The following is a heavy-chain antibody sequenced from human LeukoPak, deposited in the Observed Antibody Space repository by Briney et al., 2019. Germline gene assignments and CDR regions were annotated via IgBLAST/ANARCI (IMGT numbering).Heavy chain of an antibody. Sequence: ASVKVSCKASGYTFTSYYMHWVRQAPGQGLEWMGIINPSGGSTSYAQKFQGRVTMTRDTSTSTVYMELGSLRSEDTAVYYCAREGIVPRDYYYYGMDVWGKGTTVTVSS. CDR2: INPSGGST. J-gene: IGHJ6*04. D-gene: IGHD2-15*01. CDR1: GYTFTSYY. V-gene: IGHV1-46*01. CDR3: AREGIVPRDYYYYGMDV.